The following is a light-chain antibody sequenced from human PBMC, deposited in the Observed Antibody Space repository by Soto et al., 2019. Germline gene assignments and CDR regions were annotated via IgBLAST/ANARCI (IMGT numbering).Light chain of an antibody. CDR2: AAS. J-gene: IGKJ1*01. V-gene: IGKV1-17*01. CDR3: LQNSTYPRT. CDR1: QGIRND. Sequence: DIQMTQSPSSLSASVGDRVTITCRASQGIRNDLDWYQQKPAQAPERLIYAASSLQSVVPSRFSGSASVTEFTLTISILQAEDIAAEYCLQNSTYPRTFGQATKVEIK.